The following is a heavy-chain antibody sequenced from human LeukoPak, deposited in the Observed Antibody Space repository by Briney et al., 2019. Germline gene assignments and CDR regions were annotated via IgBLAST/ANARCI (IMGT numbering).Heavy chain of an antibody. CDR2: IIPIFGTA. V-gene: IGHV1-69*01. CDR1: GGTFSSYA. J-gene: IGHJ5*02. CDR3: ARGPARISKGNWFDP. D-gene: IGHD2-15*01. Sequence: SVKVSCKASGGTFSSYAISWVRQAPGQGLEWMGGIIPIFGTANYAQKFRGRVTITADESTSTAYMELSSLRSEDTAVYYCARGPARISKGNWFDPWGQGTLVTVSS.